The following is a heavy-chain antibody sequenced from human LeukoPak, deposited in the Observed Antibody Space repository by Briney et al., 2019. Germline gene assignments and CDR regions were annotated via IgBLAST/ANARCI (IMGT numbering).Heavy chain of an antibody. J-gene: IGHJ4*02. V-gene: IGHV3-74*01. CDR1: GFTFSSYW. Sequence: PGGSLRLSCAASGFTFSSYWMHWVRQAPGKGLAWVSHINSDGSSTRYADSVKGRFTISRDNAKNTLYLQVNSLRVEDTAVYYCARVTNGGYDYWGQGTLVTVSS. CDR2: INSDGSST. D-gene: IGHD3-16*01. CDR3: ARVTNGGYDY.